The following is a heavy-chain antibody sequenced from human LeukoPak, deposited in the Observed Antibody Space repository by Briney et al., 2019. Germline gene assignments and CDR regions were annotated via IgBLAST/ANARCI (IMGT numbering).Heavy chain of an antibody. CDR3: TRVVLVGTTYSYFDY. Sequence: GGSLRLSCAASGFTFSDHYMDWVRQAPGKGLEWVGRTRKKSNSYTTEYAASVKGRFTISRDDSKNSLYMQMNSLKAEDTAVYYYTRVVLVGTTYSYFDYWGQGTLVTVSS. V-gene: IGHV3-72*01. CDR1: GFTFSDHY. CDR2: TRKKSNSYTT. J-gene: IGHJ4*02. D-gene: IGHD1-26*01.